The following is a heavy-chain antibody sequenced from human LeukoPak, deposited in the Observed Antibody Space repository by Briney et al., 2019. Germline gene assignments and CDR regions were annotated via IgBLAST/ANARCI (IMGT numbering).Heavy chain of an antibody. CDR2: TSSNGEVK. J-gene: IGHJ4*02. CDR1: GFILENHA. Sequence: GGSLRLSCVASGFILENHAMSWIRQAPGKGLEWVSGTSSNGEVKYYADSVKGRFTVSRDNSKDTLYLQMDSLGVEDTAMYYCARDFNWNEPYYFDYWGPGTLVTVSS. CDR3: ARDFNWNEPYYFDY. V-gene: IGHV3-23*01. D-gene: IGHD1-1*01.